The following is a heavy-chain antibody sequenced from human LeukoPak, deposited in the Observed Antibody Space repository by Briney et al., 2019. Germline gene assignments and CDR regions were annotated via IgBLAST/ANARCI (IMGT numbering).Heavy chain of an antibody. J-gene: IGHJ4*02. V-gene: IGHV1-46*01. CDR1: GYTFTSYY. CDR3: AREGMIWFGESPFDY. Sequence: ASVKVSCKASGYTFTSYYMHWVRQAPGQGLEWMGIINPSGGSTSYAQKFQGRVTMSVDTSKNQFSLKLSSVTAADTAVYYCAREGMIWFGESPFDYWGQGTLVTVSS. CDR2: INPSGGST. D-gene: IGHD3-10*01.